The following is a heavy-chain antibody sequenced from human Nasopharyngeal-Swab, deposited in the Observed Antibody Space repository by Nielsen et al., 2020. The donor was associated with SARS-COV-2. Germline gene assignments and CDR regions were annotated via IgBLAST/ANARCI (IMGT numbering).Heavy chain of an antibody. CDR2: ISGSGGNT. J-gene: IGHJ4*02. CDR1: GFTFSSYT. CDR3: AKYGSGGYSFDY. Sequence: GGSLRLSCTTSGFTFSSYTMSWVRQAPGKGLEWVSAISGSGGNTHSADSVKGRFTISRDNSKNTLYLQMNSLRAEDTAVYYCAKYGSGGYSFDYWGQGTLVTVSS. V-gene: IGHV3-23*01. D-gene: IGHD3-10*01.